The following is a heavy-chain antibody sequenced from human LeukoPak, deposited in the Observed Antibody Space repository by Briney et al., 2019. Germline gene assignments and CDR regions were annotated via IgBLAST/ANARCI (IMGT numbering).Heavy chain of an antibody. CDR1: GGSFSGYY. Sequence: SETLSLTCAVYGGSFSGYYWSWIRQPPGKGLEWIGEINHSGSTNYNPSLKSRVTMFVDMSKNQFSLRLSSVTAADTAVYYCARHRAYSSSSPFDYWGQGTLVTVSS. V-gene: IGHV4-34*01. CDR2: INHSGST. CDR3: ARHRAYSSSSPFDY. D-gene: IGHD6-6*01. J-gene: IGHJ4*02.